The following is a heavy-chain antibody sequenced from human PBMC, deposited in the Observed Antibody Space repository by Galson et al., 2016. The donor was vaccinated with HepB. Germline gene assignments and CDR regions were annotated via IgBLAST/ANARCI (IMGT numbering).Heavy chain of an antibody. D-gene: IGHD3-9*01. CDR2: IWHDGSNK. J-gene: IGHJ4*02. CDR3: AREPVRLDDLLTGPPKNPDY. Sequence: SLRLSCAASEFTFSTYGMHWVRQAPGKGLEWVALIWHDGSNKYYADSVKGRFTISRDNPKNTLYLQMHSLRAEDTAVYYCAREPVRLDDLLTGPPKNPDYWGQGTLVTVSS. CDR1: EFTFSTYG. V-gene: IGHV3-33*01.